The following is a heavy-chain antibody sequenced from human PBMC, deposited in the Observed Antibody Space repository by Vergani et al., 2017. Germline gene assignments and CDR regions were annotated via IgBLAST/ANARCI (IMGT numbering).Heavy chain of an antibody. V-gene: IGHV1-8*01. CDR3: ARGAFYSSSSWGDAFDI. CDR1: GYTFTSYD. CDR2: MNPNSGNT. D-gene: IGHD6-6*01. J-gene: IGHJ3*02. Sequence: QVQLVQSGAEVKKPGASVKVSCKASGYTFTSYDINWVRQATGQGLEWMGWMNPNSGNTGYAQKFQGRVTMTRNTSISTAYMELSSLRSEDTAVYYCARGAFYSSSSWGDAFDIWGQGTMVTVSS.